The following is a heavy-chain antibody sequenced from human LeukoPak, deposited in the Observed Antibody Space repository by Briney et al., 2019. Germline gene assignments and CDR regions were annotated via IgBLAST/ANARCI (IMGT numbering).Heavy chain of an antibody. V-gene: IGHV4-34*01. J-gene: IGHJ6*03. CDR3: ARAAYNTATHYMDV. D-gene: IGHD5-18*01. CDR2: INHSGSA. CDR1: DGSFSGYY. Sequence: SETLSLTCAVYDGSFSGYYCSWIRQPPGKGLEWIGEINHSGSANYNPSLKSRVTISVDTSKNQFSLKLSSVTAADTAVYYCARAAYNTATHYMDVWGKGTTVTVSS.